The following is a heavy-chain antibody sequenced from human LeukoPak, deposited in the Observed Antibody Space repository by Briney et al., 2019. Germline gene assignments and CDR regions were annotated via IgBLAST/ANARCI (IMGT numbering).Heavy chain of an antibody. J-gene: IGHJ4*02. V-gene: IGHV1-69*05. D-gene: IGHD2-15*01. Sequence: SVKVSCKASGGTFSSYAISWVRQAPGQGLEWMGGIIPIFGTANYAQKFQGRVTITTDESTSTAYMELSSLRSEDTAVYYCARVPLGYCSGSSCPYYFDYWGQGTLVTVSS. CDR1: GGTFSSYA. CDR3: ARVPLGYCSGSSCPYYFDY. CDR2: IIPIFGTA.